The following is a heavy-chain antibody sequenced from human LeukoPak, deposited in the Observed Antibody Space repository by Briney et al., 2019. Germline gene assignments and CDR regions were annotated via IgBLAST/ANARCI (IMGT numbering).Heavy chain of an antibody. CDR3: ARSQFYGSGSYQGRWFDP. CDR1: GGSISSSSYY. V-gene: IGHV4-39*07. J-gene: IGHJ5*02. D-gene: IGHD3-10*01. CDR2: IYYSGST. Sequence: SETLSLTCTVSGGSISSSSYYWGWIRQPPGKGLEWIGSIYYSGSTYYNPSLKSRVTISVDTSKNQFSLKLTSVTAADTAVYYCARSQFYGSGSYQGRWFDPWGQGTLVTVSS.